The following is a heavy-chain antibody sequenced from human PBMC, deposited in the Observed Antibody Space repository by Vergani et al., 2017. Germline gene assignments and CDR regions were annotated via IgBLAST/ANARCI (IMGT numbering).Heavy chain of an antibody. CDR1: GYSISSGYY. CDR3: ARDMDYGDYHGWFDP. CDR2: NYHSGST. V-gene: IGHV4-38-2*02. D-gene: IGHD4-17*01. J-gene: IGHJ5*02. Sequence: QVQLQESGPGLVKPSETLSLTCTVSGYSISSGYYWGWIRQPPGQGLEWIGGNYHSGSTYYNPSFKSRVTISVDTSKNQFSLKLSAETAADTAVYYCARDMDYGDYHGWFDPWGQGTLVTVSS.